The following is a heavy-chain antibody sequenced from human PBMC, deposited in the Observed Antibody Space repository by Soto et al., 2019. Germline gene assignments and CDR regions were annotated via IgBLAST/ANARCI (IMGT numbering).Heavy chain of an antibody. V-gene: IGHV4-31*03. CDR1: GGSISSGGYY. CDR3: ARCDPYAIYFHDY. CDR2: IYYSGST. Sequence: PWETLSLTCTVSGGSISSGGYYWSWIRQHPGKGLEWIGYIYYSGSTYYNPSLKSRVTISVDTSKNQFSLKLSSVTAADTAVYYCARCDPYAIYFHDYWGQGTLVTVSS. J-gene: IGHJ4*02. D-gene: IGHD2-21*02.